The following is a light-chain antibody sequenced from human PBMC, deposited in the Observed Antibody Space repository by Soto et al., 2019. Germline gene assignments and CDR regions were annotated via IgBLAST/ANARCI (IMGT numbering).Light chain of an antibody. CDR3: SSYTTSSTLYV. CDR1: SSDVGAYNY. Sequence: QSVLTQPASVSGSPGHSITISCTGTSSDVGAYNYVSWYQQYPGKAPKYIIYDVTNRPSGVSYRFSGSKSGNTASLTISGLQAEDEADYYCSSYTTSSTLYVFGTGTKSPS. J-gene: IGLJ1*01. V-gene: IGLV2-14*03. CDR2: DVT.